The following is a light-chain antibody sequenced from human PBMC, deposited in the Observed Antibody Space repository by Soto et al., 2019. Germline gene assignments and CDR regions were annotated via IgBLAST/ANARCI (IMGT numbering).Light chain of an antibody. V-gene: IGLV2-23*01. Sequence: QSALTQPASVSGSPGRSITISCTGTTSDVGRYNLVSWYQQYPGKAPRLMIYEDIERPSGVSNRFSGSKSGNTASLTISGLQTEDEADYYCCSYAGGTSVVFGGGTKLTVL. J-gene: IGLJ2*01. CDR1: TSDVGRYNL. CDR3: CSYAGGTSVV. CDR2: EDI.